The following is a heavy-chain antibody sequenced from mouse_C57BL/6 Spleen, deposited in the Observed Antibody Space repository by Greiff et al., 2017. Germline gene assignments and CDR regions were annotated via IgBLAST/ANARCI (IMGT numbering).Heavy chain of an antibody. V-gene: IGHV1-15*01. CDR1: GYTFTDYE. Sequence: VQLQQSGAELVRPGASVTLSCKASGYTFTDYEMHWVKQTPVHGLEWIGAIDPETGGTAYNQKFTGKAILTADKSSSTAYMELRSLTSEDSAVYYCTRHYGSSYGYFDVWGTGTTVTVAS. D-gene: IGHD1-1*01. J-gene: IGHJ1*03. CDR3: TRHYGSSYGYFDV. CDR2: IDPETGGT.